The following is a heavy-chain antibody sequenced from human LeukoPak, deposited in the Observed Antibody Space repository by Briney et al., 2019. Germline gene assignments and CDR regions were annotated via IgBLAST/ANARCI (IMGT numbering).Heavy chain of an antibody. D-gene: IGHD3-10*01. Sequence: GGSLRLSCAASGFTFSDYYMSWIRQAPGKGLEWVSYVSSSGSTIYYADSVKGRFTISRDNAKNSLYLQMNSLRAEDTAVYYCARDPNPDYYGSGSYYGYMDVWGQGTLVTVSS. CDR1: GFTFSDYY. V-gene: IGHV3-11*01. CDR2: VSSSGSTI. J-gene: IGHJ4*02. CDR3: ARDPNPDYYGSGSYYGYMDV.